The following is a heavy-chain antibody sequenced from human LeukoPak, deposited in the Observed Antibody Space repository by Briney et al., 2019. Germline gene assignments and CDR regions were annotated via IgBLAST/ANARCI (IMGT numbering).Heavy chain of an antibody. CDR2: IYPADSDT. V-gene: IGHV5-51*01. D-gene: IGHD5-18*01. CDR1: GYSFTTYW. CDR3: ATRGRYTFIVY. J-gene: IGHJ4*02. Sequence: GESLKISCKGSGYSFTTYWIGWARQMPGKGLEWMGIIYPADSDTQYSQSYQGQVTISADKYTNTAYLQWNSLQASDTGIYYCATRGRYTFIVYWGQGTQVTVSS.